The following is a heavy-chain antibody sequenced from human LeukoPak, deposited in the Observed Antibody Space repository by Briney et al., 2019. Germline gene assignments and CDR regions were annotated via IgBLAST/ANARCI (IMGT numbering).Heavy chain of an antibody. CDR3: ARDPKVSYYDFWSGYFANWFDP. CDR2: IYYSGST. Sequence: SETLSLTCTVSGGSISSSSYYWGWIRQPPGKGLEWIGSIYYSGSTYYNPSLKSRVTISVDTSKNQFSLKLSSVTAADTAVYYCARDPKVSYYDFWSGYFANWFDPWGQGTLVTVSS. D-gene: IGHD3-3*01. CDR1: GGSISSSSYY. J-gene: IGHJ5*02. V-gene: IGHV4-39*07.